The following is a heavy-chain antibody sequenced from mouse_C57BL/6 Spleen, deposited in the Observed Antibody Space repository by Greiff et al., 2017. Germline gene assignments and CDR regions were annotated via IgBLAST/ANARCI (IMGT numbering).Heavy chain of an antibody. CDR2: IYPGDGDT. CDR3: ARLERDGAMDY. D-gene: IGHD3-3*01. J-gene: IGHJ4*01. Sequence: QVQLKQSGPELVKPGASVKISCKASGYAFSSSWMNWVKQRPGKGLEWIGRIYPGDGDTNYNGKFKGKATLTADKSSSTAYMQRSSLTSEDAAVYFCARLERDGAMDYWGQGTSVTVSS. V-gene: IGHV1-82*01. CDR1: GYAFSSSW.